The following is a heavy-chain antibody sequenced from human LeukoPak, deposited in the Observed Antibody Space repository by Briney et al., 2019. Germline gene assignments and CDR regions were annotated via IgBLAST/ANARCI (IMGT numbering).Heavy chain of an antibody. Sequence: GGSLRLSCAASGFTFSSYAMSWVRQAPGKGLEWVSTISGSGGGTYYADSVKGRFTISRDNSKDTLYLQMNSLRAEDTAVYYCAKGEMGTTSYYFDYWGQGTLVTVSS. J-gene: IGHJ4*02. V-gene: IGHV3-23*01. CDR2: ISGSGGGT. CDR1: GFTFSSYA. D-gene: IGHD5-24*01. CDR3: AKGEMGTTSYYFDY.